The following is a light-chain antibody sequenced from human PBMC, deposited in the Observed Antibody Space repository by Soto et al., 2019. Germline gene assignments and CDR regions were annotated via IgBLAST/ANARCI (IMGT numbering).Light chain of an antibody. J-gene: IGLJ2*01. CDR1: SSDVGSYNL. CDR3: CSYANSSTFI. CDR2: EGT. Sequence: QSALTQPASVSGSPGQSITISCTGTSSDVGSYNLVSWYQQHPGKAPKLMIYEGTKWPSGVSNRFSGSKSGNTASLTISGLQAEDEADYYCCSYANSSTFIFGGGTKLTVL. V-gene: IGLV2-23*03.